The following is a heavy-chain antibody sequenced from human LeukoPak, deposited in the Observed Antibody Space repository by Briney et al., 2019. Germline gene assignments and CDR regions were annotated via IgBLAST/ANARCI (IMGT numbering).Heavy chain of an antibody. D-gene: IGHD2-2*01. Sequence: SETLSLTCAVYGGSFSGYYWSWIRQPPGKGLEWIGEINHSGSTNYNPSLKSRVTISVDTSKNQFSLKLSSVTAADTAVYYCARVRRSSTSCYLRGKKWFDPWGQGTLVTVSS. V-gene: IGHV4-34*01. CDR3: ARVRRSSTSCYLRGKKWFDP. CDR2: INHSGST. J-gene: IGHJ5*02. CDR1: GGSFSGYY.